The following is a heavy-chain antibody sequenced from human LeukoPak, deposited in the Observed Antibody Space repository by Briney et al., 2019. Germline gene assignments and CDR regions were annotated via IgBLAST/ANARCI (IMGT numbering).Heavy chain of an antibody. CDR3: ARLASSSSRSVDY. CDR2: IYPGDSDT. J-gene: IGHJ4*02. V-gene: IGHV5-51*01. D-gene: IGHD6-6*01. CDR1: GYSFTSYW. Sequence: GESLKISCKGSGYSFTSYWIGWVRQMPGKGLEWMGIIYPGDSDTRYSPSFQGQVTISADKSISTAYLQWSSLRASDSAMFYRARLASSSSRSVDYWGQGTLVTVSS.